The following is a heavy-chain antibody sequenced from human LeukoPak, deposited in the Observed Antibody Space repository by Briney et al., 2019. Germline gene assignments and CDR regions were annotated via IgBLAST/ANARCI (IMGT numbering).Heavy chain of an antibody. CDR3: ARGYYDSSGYFDY. D-gene: IGHD3-22*01. CDR1: GGTFTIYA. CDR2: IIPIFGTA. Sequence: SVNVSFKASGGTFTIYAISWVRQAPRQGLEWEGGIIPIFGTANYAQKFQGRVTITADESTSTAYMELSSLRSEETAVYHYARGYYDSSGYFDYWGQGTLGTVSS. V-gene: IGHV1-69*01. J-gene: IGHJ4*02.